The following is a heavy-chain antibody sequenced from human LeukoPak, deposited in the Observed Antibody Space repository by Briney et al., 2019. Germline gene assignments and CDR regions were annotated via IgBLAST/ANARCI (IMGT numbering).Heavy chain of an antibody. CDR2: ISGSGGST. CDR3: ANDDYGEDFDY. Sequence: GGSLRLSCAASGFTFSSYAMSWVRQAPGKGLEWVSAISGSGGSTYYADSVKGRFTISRDNSKNTLYLQMNSPRAEDTAVYYCANDDYGEDFDYRGQGTLVTVSS. J-gene: IGHJ4*02. D-gene: IGHD4-17*01. CDR1: GFTFSSYA. V-gene: IGHV3-23*01.